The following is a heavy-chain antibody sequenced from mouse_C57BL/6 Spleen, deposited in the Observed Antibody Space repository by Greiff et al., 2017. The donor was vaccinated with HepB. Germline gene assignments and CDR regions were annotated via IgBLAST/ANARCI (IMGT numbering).Heavy chain of an antibody. V-gene: IGHV1-72*01. CDR1: GYTFTSYW. CDR2: IDPNSGGT. D-gene: IGHD4-1*01. Sequence: QVQLKQPGAELVKPGASVKLSCKASGYTFTSYWMHWVKQRPGRGLEWIGRIDPNSGGTKYNEKFKSKATLTVDKPSSPAYMQLSSLTSEDSAVYYCAELGRDYWGQGTTLTVAS. CDR3: AELGRDY. J-gene: IGHJ2*01.